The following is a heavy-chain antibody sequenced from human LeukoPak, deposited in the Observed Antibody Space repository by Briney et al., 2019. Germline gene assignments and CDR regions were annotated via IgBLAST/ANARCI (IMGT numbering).Heavy chain of an antibody. J-gene: IGHJ4*02. CDR1: GFTFSSYG. V-gene: IGHV3-33*06. CDR3: AKELSSGWYYFDY. Sequence: GRPLRLSCAASGFTFSSYGMHWVRQAPGKGLEWVAVIWYDGSNKYYADSVKGRFTISRDNSKNTLYLQMNSLRAEDTAVYYCAKELSSGWYYFDYWGQGTLVTVSS. D-gene: IGHD6-19*01. CDR2: IWYDGSNK.